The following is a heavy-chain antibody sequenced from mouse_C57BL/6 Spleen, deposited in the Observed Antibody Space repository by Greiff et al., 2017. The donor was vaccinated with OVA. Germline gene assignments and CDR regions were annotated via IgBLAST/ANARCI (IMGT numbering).Heavy chain of an antibody. CDR2: INPNNGGT. Sequence: EVKLQQSGPELVKPGASVKISCKASGYTFTDYYMNWVKQSHGKSLEWIGDINPNNGGTSYNQKFKGKATLTVDTSSSTAYMELRSLTSEDSAVYYCARDGWDYDGGLFAYWGQGTLVTVSA. J-gene: IGHJ3*01. D-gene: IGHD2-4*01. V-gene: IGHV1-26*01. CDR1: GYTFTDYY. CDR3: ARDGWDYDGGLFAY.